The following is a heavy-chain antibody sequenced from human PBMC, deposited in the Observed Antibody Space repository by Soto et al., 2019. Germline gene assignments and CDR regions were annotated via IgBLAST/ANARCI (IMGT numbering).Heavy chain of an antibody. D-gene: IGHD6-13*01. Sequence: GGSLRLSCAASGFTFSSYAMHWVRQAPGKGLEWVAVISYDGSNKYYADSVKGRFTISRDNSKNTLYLQMNSLRAEDTAVYYCARVLERIAAAGVIDYHQDRMDFWAQRTTVPSP. CDR1: GFTFSSYA. CDR3: ARVLERIAAAGVIDYHQDRMDF. J-gene: IGHJ6*02. CDR2: ISYDGSNK. V-gene: IGHV3-30-3*01.